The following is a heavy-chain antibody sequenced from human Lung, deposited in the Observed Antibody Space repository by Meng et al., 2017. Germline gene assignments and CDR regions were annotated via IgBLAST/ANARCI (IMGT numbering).Heavy chain of an antibody. CDR1: GFTFRRNA. D-gene: IGHD4-17*01. CDR2: ISYDGSNQ. V-gene: IGHV3-30*01. J-gene: IGHJ4*02. CDR3: ARNNYGDYYFDY. Sequence: QVLVGGAGGGVVQTGRPLRLSCAAAGFTFRRNAMHWVRQDPGKGLEWVAAISYDGSNQHYADSVKGRFTISRDNSENTLYLQMNSLRAEDTAVYYCARNNYGDYYFDYWGQGTLVTVSS.